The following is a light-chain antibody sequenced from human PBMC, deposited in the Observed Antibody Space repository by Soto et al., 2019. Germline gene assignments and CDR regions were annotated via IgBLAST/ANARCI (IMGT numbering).Light chain of an antibody. J-gene: IGKJ5*01. V-gene: IGKV1-39*01. CDR3: QQSYSTPIT. CDR1: QSIRSY. CDR2: DAS. Sequence: DIQMTQSPSSLSASVGDRVTITCRASQSIRSYLNWYQQKPGKTPKLLIYDASSLQSGVPSRFSGSGSGTDCTLTISSLQPEDFSTYYWQQSYSTPITFGQGTRREIK.